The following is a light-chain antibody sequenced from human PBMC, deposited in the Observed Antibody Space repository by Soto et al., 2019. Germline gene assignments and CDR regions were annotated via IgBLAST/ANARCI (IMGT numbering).Light chain of an antibody. J-gene: IGKJ5*01. CDR2: GAS. CDR1: QSVSSN. CDR3: QQYNKWPRS. Sequence: EIVMTQSPATLSVSPGERATLSCRASQSVSSNLAWYQQKPGQAPRLLIYGASTRATGIPARFSGGGSDTEFTLTISSLHAEDFAVYYCQQYNKWPRSFGQGTRLEIK. V-gene: IGKV3-15*01.